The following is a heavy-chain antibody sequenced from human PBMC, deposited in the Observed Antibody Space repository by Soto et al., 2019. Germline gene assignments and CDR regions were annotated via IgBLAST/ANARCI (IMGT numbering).Heavy chain of an antibody. CDR1: GYSVNSYE. Sequence: ASVKVSCKASGYSVNSYEISWVRQATGQGLEWMAWISPNRGTTGYAQRFQGRLSVTFNTSLTTVYMELSGLRSDDTAVDYCKRDSGWPTKKFDPWGQGTLVTVSS. D-gene: IGHD6-19*01. CDR3: KRDSGWPTKKFDP. CDR2: ISPNRGTT. J-gene: IGHJ5*02. V-gene: IGHV1-8*01.